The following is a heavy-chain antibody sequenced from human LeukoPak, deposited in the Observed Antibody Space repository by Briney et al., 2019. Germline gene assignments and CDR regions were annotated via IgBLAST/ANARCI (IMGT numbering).Heavy chain of an antibody. CDR1: GGSISSSNW. CDR3: ASLAVEFGLGFDY. J-gene: IGHJ4*02. Sequence: SGTLSLTCAVSGGSISSSNWWSWVRQPPGKGLEWIGEIYHSGSTNYNPSLKSRVTISVDKSKNQFSLKLSSVTAADTAVYYCASLAVEFGLGFDYWGQGTLVTVSS. D-gene: IGHD6-19*01. CDR2: IYHSGST. V-gene: IGHV4-4*02.